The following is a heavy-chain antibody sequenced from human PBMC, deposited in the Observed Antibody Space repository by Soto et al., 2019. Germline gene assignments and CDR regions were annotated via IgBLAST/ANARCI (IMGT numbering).Heavy chain of an antibody. Sequence: GGSLRLSCEGSGFTVSSHAMTWIRQAPGKGPEWVSTVTADGGTYYADSVKGRFAMSRDTSENSLYLQMNSLRAGDTAVYYCARAGVYGSFDIWGQGTMVTVSS. D-gene: IGHD4-17*01. V-gene: IGHV3-23*01. J-gene: IGHJ3*02. CDR2: VTADGGT. CDR1: GFTVSSHA. CDR3: ARAGVYGSFDI.